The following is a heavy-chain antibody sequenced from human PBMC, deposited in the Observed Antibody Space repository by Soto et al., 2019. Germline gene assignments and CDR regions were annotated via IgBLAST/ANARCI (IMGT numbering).Heavy chain of an antibody. CDR2: ISYIGDT. Sequence: QLQLQESGPGLVKPSETLSLTCTVSGYSISTNNYYWGWIRQPPGKGLEWIGSISYIGDTYYNPSLRGRATMSVDPSKNQFSLRLSSVTAADTAVYYCATVGGSYLAIPSGYWGQGTLVTVSS. D-gene: IGHD1-26*01. J-gene: IGHJ4*02. CDR3: ATVGGSYLAIPSGY. V-gene: IGHV4-39*01. CDR1: GYSISTNNYY.